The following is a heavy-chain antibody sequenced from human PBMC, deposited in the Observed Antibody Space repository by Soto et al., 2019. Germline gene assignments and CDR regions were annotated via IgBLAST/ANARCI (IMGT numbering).Heavy chain of an antibody. CDR2: ISAYNGNT. V-gene: IGHV1-18*01. CDR1: GYTFTSYG. CDR3: ARDRGILTGYSYYYYYGMDV. D-gene: IGHD3-9*01. J-gene: IGHJ6*02. Sequence: ASVKVSCKASGYTFTSYGISWVRQTPGQGLEWMGWISAYNGNTNYAQKLQGRVTMTTDTSTSTAYMELRSLRSDDTAVYYCARDRGILTGYSYYYYYGMDVWGQGTTVTVSS.